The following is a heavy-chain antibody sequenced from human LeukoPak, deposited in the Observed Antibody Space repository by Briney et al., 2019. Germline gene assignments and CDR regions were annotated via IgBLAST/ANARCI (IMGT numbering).Heavy chain of an antibody. J-gene: IGHJ6*03. CDR2: IYYSGST. D-gene: IGHD6-6*01. CDR1: GFTFSSYA. V-gene: IGHV4-59*01. CDR3: ARAVHSSSSPFDYYMDV. Sequence: GSLRLSCAASGFTFSSYAMSWVRQAPGKGLEWIGYIYYSGSTNYNPSLKSRVTISVDTSKNQFSLKLSSVTAADTAVYYCARAVHSSSSPFDYYMDVWGKGTTVTVSS.